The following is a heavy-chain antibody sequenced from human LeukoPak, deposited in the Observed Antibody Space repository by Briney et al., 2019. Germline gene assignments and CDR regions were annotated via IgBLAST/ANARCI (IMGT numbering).Heavy chain of an antibody. CDR3: AKGSKQWLASSDY. D-gene: IGHD6-19*01. J-gene: IGHJ4*02. CDR2: ISGSGGST. CDR1: GFTFSSYA. Sequence: GGSLRLSCAASGFTFSSYAMSWVRQAPGKGLEWVSAISGSGGSTYCADSVKGRFTISRDNSKNTLYLQMNSLRAEDTAVYYCAKGSKQWLASSDYWGQGTLVTVSS. V-gene: IGHV3-23*01.